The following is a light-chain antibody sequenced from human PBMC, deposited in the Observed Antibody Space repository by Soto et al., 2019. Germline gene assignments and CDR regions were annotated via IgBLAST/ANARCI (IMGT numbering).Light chain of an antibody. V-gene: IGKV1-5*03. CDR2: KAA. CDR3: QQYNGHSRT. Sequence: DIQVTQSPSTLSASVGDRVTITCRASQSIDNWLAWYQHKPGKAPKRLSFKAAALESGVPSRFRGRGSGTEFTLTISSLQPDDFTTYYCQQYNGHSRTFGHGTQVEIK. J-gene: IGKJ1*01. CDR1: QSIDNW.